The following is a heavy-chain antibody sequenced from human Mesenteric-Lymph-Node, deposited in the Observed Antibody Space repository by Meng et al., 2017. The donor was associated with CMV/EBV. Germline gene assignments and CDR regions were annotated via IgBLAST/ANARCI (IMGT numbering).Heavy chain of an antibody. CDR3: AKSIRRARTGTSGMDV. D-gene: IGHD1-7*01. V-gene: IGHV3-30*18. J-gene: IGHJ6*02. CDR1: GFNFRTYW. CDR2: ISYDGSNK. Sequence: GGSLRLSCAASGFNFRTYWMSWVRQAPGKGLEWVAVISYDGSNKYYADSVKGRFTISRDNSKNTLYLQMNSLRAEDTAVYYCAKSIRRARTGTSGMDVWGQGTTVTVSS.